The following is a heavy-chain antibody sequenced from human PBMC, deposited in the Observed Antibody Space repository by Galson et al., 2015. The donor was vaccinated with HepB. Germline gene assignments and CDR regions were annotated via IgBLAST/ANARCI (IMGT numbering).Heavy chain of an antibody. Sequence: SVKVSCKASGGTFSSYTISWVRQAPGQGLEWMGRIIPILGIANYAQKFQGRVTITADKSTSTAYMELSSLRSEDTAVYYCTRDHPTLYGGNPKRDRYFDYWGQGTLVTVSS. CDR1: GGTFSSYT. CDR3: TRDHPTLYGGNPKRDRYFDY. V-gene: IGHV1-69*04. J-gene: IGHJ4*02. D-gene: IGHD4-23*01. CDR2: IIPILGIA.